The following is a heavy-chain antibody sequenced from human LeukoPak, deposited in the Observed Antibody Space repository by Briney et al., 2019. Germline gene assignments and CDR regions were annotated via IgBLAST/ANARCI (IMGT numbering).Heavy chain of an antibody. CDR1: GFTFSNYA. J-gene: IGHJ2*01. D-gene: IGHD3-10*01. CDR2: ISSNGDST. CDR3: ARDDVLGDLFTDWYFDL. Sequence: GGSLRLSCAASGFTFSNYAMHWVRQAPGKGLEYVSGISSNGDSTYHINSVRGRFTISRDNSKNTLYLQMGSLRTKDMAVYYCARDDVLGDLFTDWYFDLWGRGTLVTVSS. V-gene: IGHV3-64*01.